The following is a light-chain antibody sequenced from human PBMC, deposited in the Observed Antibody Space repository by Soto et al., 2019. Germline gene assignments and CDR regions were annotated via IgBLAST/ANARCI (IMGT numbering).Light chain of an antibody. CDR3: QQYYTTLWT. Sequence: DIVMTQSPDSLAVSLGERATINCKSSQSVLYSSNNKNYLAWYQQQPGQPPKLLISLASTRESGVPDRFSGSASGTDFTLTISSLQAEDVAVYYCQQYYTTLWTFGQGTKVEIK. V-gene: IGKV4-1*01. J-gene: IGKJ1*01. CDR2: LAS. CDR1: QSVLYSSNNKNY.